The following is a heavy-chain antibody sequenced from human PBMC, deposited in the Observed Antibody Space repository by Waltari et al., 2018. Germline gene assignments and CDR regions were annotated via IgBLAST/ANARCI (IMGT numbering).Heavy chain of an antibody. CDR2: IDYGGST. CDR3: ARGRLRAGFDS. D-gene: IGHD3-16*01. CDR1: GGSFSGYY. J-gene: IGHJ5*01. Sequence: QVQIQQWGAGLLKSSETLSLTCAVYGGSFSGYYWSWFRQPPGKGLEWIGDIDYGGSTNYSPSLESRVTISVDTSKNQFSLRLTSVTGADTSVYYCARGRLRAGFDSWGHGTLVTVSS. V-gene: IGHV4-34*01.